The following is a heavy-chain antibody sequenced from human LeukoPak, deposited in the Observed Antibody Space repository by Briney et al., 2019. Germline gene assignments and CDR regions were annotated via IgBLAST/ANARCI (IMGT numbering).Heavy chain of an antibody. D-gene: IGHD3-9*01. J-gene: IGHJ4*02. CDR3: ARHKTYYDILTGYYTTADFDY. CDR1: GFSISSGYY. Sequence: SETLSLTCTVSGFSISSGYYWGWIRQPPGKGLEWIGSIYHSGSTYYNPSLKSRVTISVDTSKNQFSLKLGSVTAADTAVYYCARHKTYYDILTGYYTTADFDYWGQGTLVTVSS. V-gene: IGHV4-38-2*02. CDR2: IYHSGST.